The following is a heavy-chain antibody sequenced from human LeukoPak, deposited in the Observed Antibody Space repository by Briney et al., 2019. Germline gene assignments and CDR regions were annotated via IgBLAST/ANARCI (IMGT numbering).Heavy chain of an antibody. J-gene: IGHJ4*02. D-gene: IGHD6-19*01. CDR2: IIPILGIA. V-gene: IGHV1-69*04. CDR3: ARDTVAGAEIFDY. Sequence: ASVKVSCKASGGTYSSYAISWVRPSPGQGLEWVGRIIPILGIANYAQKFQGRVTITADKSTSTAYMELSSLRSEDTAAYYCARDTVAGAEIFDYWGQGTLVTVSS. CDR1: GGTYSSYA.